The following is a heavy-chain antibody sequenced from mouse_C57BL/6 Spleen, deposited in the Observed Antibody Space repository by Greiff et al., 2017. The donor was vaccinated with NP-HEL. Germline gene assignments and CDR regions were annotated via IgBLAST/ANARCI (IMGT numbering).Heavy chain of an antibody. Sequence: VQLQQPGAELVKPGASVKMSCKASGYTFTSYWITWVKQRPGQGLEWIGDIYPGSGSTNYNEKFKSKATLTVDTSSSTAYMQLSSLTSEDSAVYYCATYYYGSSYGYFDYWGKGTTLTVAS. CDR1: GYTFTSYW. J-gene: IGHJ2*01. V-gene: IGHV1-55*01. CDR3: ATYYYGSSYGYFDY. CDR2: IYPGSGST. D-gene: IGHD1-1*01.